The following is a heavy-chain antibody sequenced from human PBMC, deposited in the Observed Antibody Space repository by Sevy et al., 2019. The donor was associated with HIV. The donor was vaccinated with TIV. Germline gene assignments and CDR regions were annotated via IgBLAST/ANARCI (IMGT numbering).Heavy chain of an antibody. Sequence: GGSLRLSCAASAFTFSDYNMNWVRQAPGKGLEWVSYISGISNYIYYADSVKGRFSISRDNAKNSLFLQMNSLRAEDTALYYCARGVRTYDAFDLWGQGTMVTVSS. D-gene: IGHD6-6*01. CDR1: AFTFSDYN. CDR3: ARGVRTYDAFDL. CDR2: ISGISNYI. J-gene: IGHJ3*01. V-gene: IGHV3-21*01.